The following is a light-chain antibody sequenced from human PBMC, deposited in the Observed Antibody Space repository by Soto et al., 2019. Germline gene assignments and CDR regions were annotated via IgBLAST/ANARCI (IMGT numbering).Light chain of an antibody. V-gene: IGLV2-23*01. CDR3: CSYAGSSTLV. Sequence: QSALTQPASVSGSPGQSITISCTGTSGDVGSYNLVSWYQQHPGKAPKLMIYEGSKRPSGVSNRFSGSKSGNTASLTISGLQAEDEAHYYCCSYAGSSTLVFGGGTKLTVL. CDR1: SGDVGSYNL. CDR2: EGS. J-gene: IGLJ2*01.